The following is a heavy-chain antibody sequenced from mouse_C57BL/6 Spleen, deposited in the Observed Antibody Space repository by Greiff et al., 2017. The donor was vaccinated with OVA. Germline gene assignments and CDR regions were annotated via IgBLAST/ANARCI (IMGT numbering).Heavy chain of an antibody. CDR1: GYTFTSYW. V-gene: IGHV1-52*01. D-gene: IGHD2-5*01. Sequence: QVQLKQPGAELVRPGSSVKLSCKASGYTFTSYWMHWVKQRPIQGLEWIGNIDPSDSETHYNQKFKDKATLTVDKSSSTAYMQLSSLTSEDYAVYYCALYYSNSVDYWGQGTTLTVSS. J-gene: IGHJ2*01. CDR2: IDPSDSET. CDR3: ALYYSNSVDY.